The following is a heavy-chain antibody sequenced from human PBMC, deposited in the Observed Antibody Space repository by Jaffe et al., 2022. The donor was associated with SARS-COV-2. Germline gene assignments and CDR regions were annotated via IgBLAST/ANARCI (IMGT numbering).Heavy chain of an antibody. V-gene: IGHV4-61*02. J-gene: IGHJ4*02. CDR2: IYTSGST. Sequence: QVQLQESGPGLVKPSQTLSLTCTVSGGSISSGSYYWSWIRQPAGKGLEWIGRIYTSGSTNYNPSLKSRVTISVDTSKNQFSLKLSSVTAADTAVYYCARDSGWGWTLDYWGQGTLVTVSS. CDR3: ARDSGWGWTLDY. CDR1: GGSISSGSYY. D-gene: IGHD6-19*01.